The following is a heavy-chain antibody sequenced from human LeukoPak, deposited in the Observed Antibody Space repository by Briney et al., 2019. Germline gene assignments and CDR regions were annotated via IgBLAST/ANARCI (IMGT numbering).Heavy chain of an antibody. CDR3: ARDGVVTAMGTRYWYFDL. V-gene: IGHV4-59*01. J-gene: IGHJ2*01. Sequence: KPSETLSLTCTVSGGSISSYYWSWIRQPPGKGLEWIGYIYYSGSTNYNPSLKSRVTISVDTSKNQFSLKLSSVTAADTAVYYCARDGVVTAMGTRYWYFDLWGRGTLVTVSS. D-gene: IGHD2-21*02. CDR2: IYYSGST. CDR1: GGSISSYY.